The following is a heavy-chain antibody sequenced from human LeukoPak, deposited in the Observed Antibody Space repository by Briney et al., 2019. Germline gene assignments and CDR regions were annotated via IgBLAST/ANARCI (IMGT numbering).Heavy chain of an antibody. V-gene: IGHV4-4*07. J-gene: IGHJ2*01. Sequence: KPSETLSLTCTVSGGSIDSYHWSWIRHPAGRGLEWIGRIYTSGSTNYNPSLKSRVTMSVDTSKNQFSLKLSSVTAADTAVYYCARVAQKLERIALAATSEWRANWYFDLWGQGTLVTVSS. CDR3: ARVAQKLERIALAATSEWRANWYFDL. CDR2: IYTSGST. CDR1: GGSIDSYH. D-gene: IGHD6-19*01.